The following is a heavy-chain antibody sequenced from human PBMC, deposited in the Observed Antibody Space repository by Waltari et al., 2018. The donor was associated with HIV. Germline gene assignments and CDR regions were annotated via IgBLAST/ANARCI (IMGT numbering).Heavy chain of an antibody. V-gene: IGHV3-20*01. CDR2: INWNGGST. J-gene: IGHJ4*02. Sequence: EVQLVESGGGVVRPGGSLRLSCAASGFTFDDYGMSWVRQAPGKGVEWVAGINWNGGSTGYADSVKGRVTISRDNAKNSLYLQLNSLRAEDTALYHCARARNGIRSGPDYWGQGTLVTVSS. CDR1: GFTFDDYG. CDR3: ARARNGIRSGPDY. D-gene: IGHD2-15*01.